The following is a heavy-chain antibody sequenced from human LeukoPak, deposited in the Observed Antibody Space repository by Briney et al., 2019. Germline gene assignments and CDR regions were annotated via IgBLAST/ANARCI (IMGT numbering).Heavy chain of an antibody. CDR1: GFTFGDYA. D-gene: IGHD3-22*01. Sequence: PGGSLRLSCTASGFTFGDYAMSWFRQAPGKGLEWVGFIRSKAYGGTTEYAASVKGRFTISRDDSKSIAYLQMNSLKTEDTAVYYCTRDKLSRKKITYYYDSSGPNAFDIWGQGTMVTVSS. CDR2: IRSKAYGGTT. J-gene: IGHJ3*02. CDR3: TRDKLSRKKITYYYDSSGPNAFDI. V-gene: IGHV3-49*03.